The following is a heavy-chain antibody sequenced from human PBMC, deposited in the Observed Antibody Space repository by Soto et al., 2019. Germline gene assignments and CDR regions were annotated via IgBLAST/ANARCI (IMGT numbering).Heavy chain of an antibody. CDR2: INHSGST. D-gene: IGHD2-2*01. Sequence: PSETLSLTCAVYGGSFSGYYWSWIRQPPGKGLEWIGEINHSGSTNYNPSLKSRVTISVDTSKNQFSLKLSSVTAADTAVYYCARFRTYCSSTSCYANNWFDPWGQGTLVTVSS. V-gene: IGHV4-34*01. CDR3: ARFRTYCSSTSCYANNWFDP. J-gene: IGHJ5*02. CDR1: GGSFSGYY.